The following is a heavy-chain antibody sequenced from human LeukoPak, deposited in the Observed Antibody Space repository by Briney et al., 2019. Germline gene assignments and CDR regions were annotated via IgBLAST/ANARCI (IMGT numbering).Heavy chain of an antibody. J-gene: IGHJ4*02. D-gene: IGHD1-1*01. V-gene: IGHV3-74*01. CDR1: GFPFNKFL. Sequence: GGSLRLSCVASGFPFNKFLMHWVRQAPGKGLVWVSRLTSDGRSSDYADSVKGRFTISRDSFKNTLYLQVNSLRADDTAVYYCAKATEYNWKDGSGREFDYWGQGTPVTVSS. CDR2: LTSDGRSS. CDR3: AKATEYNWKDGSGREFDY.